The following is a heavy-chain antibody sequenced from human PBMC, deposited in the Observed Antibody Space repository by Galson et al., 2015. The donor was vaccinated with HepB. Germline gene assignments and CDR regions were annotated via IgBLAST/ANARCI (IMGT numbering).Heavy chain of an antibody. CDR1: GFTFRSYA. J-gene: IGHJ5*02. Sequence: SLRLSCAASGFTFRSYAMSWVRQAPGKGLEWVSDISDSGDSTYYADSVKGRFTISRDNSKSTLYLQVNFLRAEDTAVYYCAKGTMVRGVLITWGQGTLVTVSS. D-gene: IGHD3-10*01. CDR2: ISDSGDST. V-gene: IGHV3-23*01. CDR3: AKGTMVRGVLIT.